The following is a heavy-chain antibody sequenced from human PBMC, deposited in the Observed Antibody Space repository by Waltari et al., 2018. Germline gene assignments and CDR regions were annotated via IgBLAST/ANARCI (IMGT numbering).Heavy chain of an antibody. CDR1: GYTFPNYA. D-gene: IGHD2-2*01. CDR3: AREVVPAATIVVNWFDP. V-gene: IGHV7-4-1*02. CDR2: INTNTGNP. Sequence: QVQLVQSGSELKKPGASVKVSCKASGYTFPNYAINWLRRAPGQGLELMGWINTNTGNPTYVQGFTGRFVFSLDTSVSTAYLQINSLKADDTAVYYCAREVVPAATIVVNWFDPWGQGTLVTVSS. J-gene: IGHJ5*02.